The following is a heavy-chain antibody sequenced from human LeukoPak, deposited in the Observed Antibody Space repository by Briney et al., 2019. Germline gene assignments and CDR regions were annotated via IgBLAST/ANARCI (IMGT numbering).Heavy chain of an antibody. V-gene: IGHV4-39*01. CDR3: ARHLLWFGEFNFDY. J-gene: IGHJ4*02. CDR2: INHSGST. Sequence: SETLSLTCTVSGGSISTSNYYWGWIRQPPGKGLEWIGEINHSGSTNYNPSLKSRVTISVDTSKNQFSLKLSSVTAADTAVYYCARHLLWFGEFNFDYWGQGTLVTVSS. CDR1: GGSISTSNYY. D-gene: IGHD3-10*01.